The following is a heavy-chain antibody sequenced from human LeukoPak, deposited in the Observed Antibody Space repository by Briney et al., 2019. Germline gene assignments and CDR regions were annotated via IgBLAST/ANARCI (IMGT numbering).Heavy chain of an antibody. CDR1: GYTFTSYD. J-gene: IGHJ4*02. CDR2: MNPNSGNT. CDR3: ARGRHKYMVATPL. V-gene: IGHV1-8*01. Sequence: ASVKVSCKASGYTFTSYDINWVRQATGQGLEWMGWMNPNSGNTGYAQKSQGRVTMTRNTSISTAYMELSSLRSEDTAVYYCARGRHKYMVATPLWGQGTLVTVSS. D-gene: IGHD5-12*01.